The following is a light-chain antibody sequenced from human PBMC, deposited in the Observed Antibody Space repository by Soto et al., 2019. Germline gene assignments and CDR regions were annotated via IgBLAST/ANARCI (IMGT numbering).Light chain of an antibody. J-gene: IGKJ1*01. CDR2: KAS. V-gene: IGKV1-5*03. Sequence: DIQMTQSPSTLSASVGDRVTITCRASQSISSWLAWYQEKPGKAPKLLIYKASSLESGVPSRFSGSGSGTEFTLTISNLQPDDFATYYCQQYTNYRWPFGQGTKVDIK. CDR3: QQYTNYRWP. CDR1: QSISSW.